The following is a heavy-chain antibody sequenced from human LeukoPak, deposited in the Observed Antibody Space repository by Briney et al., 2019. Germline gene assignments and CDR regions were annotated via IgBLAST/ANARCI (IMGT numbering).Heavy chain of an antibody. D-gene: IGHD2-8*02. CDR1: GFTFSNYG. V-gene: IGHV3-30*02. CDR3: AKVGAAGGPYYYYYMDV. Sequence: GGSLRLSCAASGFTFSNYGMHWVRQAPGEGLEWVTFIRSDGSNKYYADSVKGRFTISRDNSKNTLYLQMNSLRAEDTAVYYCAKVGAAGGPYYYYYMDVWGKGTTVTVPS. J-gene: IGHJ6*03. CDR2: IRSDGSNK.